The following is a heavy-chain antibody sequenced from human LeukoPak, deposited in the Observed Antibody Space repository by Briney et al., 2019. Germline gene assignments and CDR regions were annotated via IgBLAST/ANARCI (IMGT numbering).Heavy chain of an antibody. CDR1: GYTFTAHY. D-gene: IGHD3-9*01. Sequence: ASVKVSCKASGYTFTAHYMHWVRQAPGQGLEWMGWINPNTGGTHYAQKFQGRVTMTGDTSVSTVYMELNRLRSDDMAVYYCARDFGCREHAFDIWGQGTMVTVSS. J-gene: IGHJ3*02. CDR3: ARDFGCREHAFDI. CDR2: INPNTGGT. V-gene: IGHV1-2*02.